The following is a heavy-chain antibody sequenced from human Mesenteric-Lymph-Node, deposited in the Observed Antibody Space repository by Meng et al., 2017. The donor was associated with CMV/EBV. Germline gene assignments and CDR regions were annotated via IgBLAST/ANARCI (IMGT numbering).Heavy chain of an antibody. J-gene: IGHJ5*02. CDR1: GDSISWSNCY. CDR2: IYYSGTT. CDR3: AASPFDNWFDP. D-gene: IGHD3-3*01. Sequence: CSVSGDSISWSNCYWGWIRQPPGKGLEWIGSIYYSGTTYNNLSLKSRVSISIDTSKKQLSLKLTSVTAADTAVYYCAASPFDNWFDPWGRGTLVTVSS. V-gene: IGHV4-39*07.